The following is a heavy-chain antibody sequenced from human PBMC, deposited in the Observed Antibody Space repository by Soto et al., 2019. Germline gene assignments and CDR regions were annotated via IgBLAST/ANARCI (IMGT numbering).Heavy chain of an antibody. CDR3: ARLNRFRYCSSTSCRIGLDV. V-gene: IGHV4-34*01. D-gene: IGHD2-2*01. Sequence: SETLSLTCAVYGGSFSGYYWSWIRQPPGKGLEWIGEINHSGSTNYNPSLKSRVTISVDTSKNQFSLKLSSVTAADTAVYYCARLNRFRYCSSTSCRIGLDVWGQGTTVTVSS. J-gene: IGHJ6*02. CDR2: INHSGST. CDR1: GGSFSGYY.